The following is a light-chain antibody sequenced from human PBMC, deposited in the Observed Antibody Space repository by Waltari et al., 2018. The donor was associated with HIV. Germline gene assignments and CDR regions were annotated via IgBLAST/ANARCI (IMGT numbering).Light chain of an antibody. V-gene: IGKV1-5*03. CDR1: QSISSW. CDR3: QQYIDYPYT. CDR2: KAS. Sequence: DIQMTQSPSTLSASVGDRVTITCRASQSISSWLAWYQQKPGKAPNLLIYKASSLESGVPSRFSGSGSGTEFTLNISSLQPDDFATYYCQQYIDYPYTFGQGTKLEIK. J-gene: IGKJ2*01.